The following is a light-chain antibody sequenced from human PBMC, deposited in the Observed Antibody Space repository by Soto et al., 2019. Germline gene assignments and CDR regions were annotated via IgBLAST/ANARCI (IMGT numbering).Light chain of an antibody. J-gene: IGLJ1*01. CDR2: SNN. CDR1: SSNIGSNT. Sequence: QSVLSQPSSASGTPGHRVTISCSGSSSNIGSNTVNWYQQLPGTAPKLLIYSNNQRPSGVPDRFSGSKSGTSASLAISGLQSEDEADYYCAAWDDSLNGPYVFGTWTKATVL. V-gene: IGLV1-44*01. CDR3: AAWDDSLNGPYV.